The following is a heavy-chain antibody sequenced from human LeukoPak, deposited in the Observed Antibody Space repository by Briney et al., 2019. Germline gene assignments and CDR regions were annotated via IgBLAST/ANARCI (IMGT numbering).Heavy chain of an antibody. D-gene: IGHD1-14*01. V-gene: IGHV3-72*01. CDR2: IRKETNGYTT. CDR3: GRGGSYRAFDI. J-gene: IGHJ3*02. CDR1: GFTFSEHY. Sequence: GGSLRLSCVASGFTFSEHYMDWVRQSAGQGLEWVGRIRKETNGYTTEYAASVRGRFTISRDDSRNSLYLQMNSLKTEDTAVYYCGRGGSYRAFDIWGQGTMVTVSS.